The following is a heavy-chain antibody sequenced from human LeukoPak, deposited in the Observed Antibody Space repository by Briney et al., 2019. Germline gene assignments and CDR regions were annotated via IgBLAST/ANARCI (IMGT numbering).Heavy chain of an antibody. CDR2: ISTSSSHI. CDR3: ARDHSPLSTMIVVVRYFDY. J-gene: IGHJ4*02. D-gene: IGHD3-22*01. CDR1: GFTFSSYG. Sequence: GGSLRLSCAASGFTFSSYGMNWVRQAPGKGLEWVASISTSSSHIYYAGSVKGRFTISRDNAKNSLYLQMNSLRAEDTAVYYCARDHSPLSTMIVVVRYFDYWGQGTLVTVSS. V-gene: IGHV3-21*01.